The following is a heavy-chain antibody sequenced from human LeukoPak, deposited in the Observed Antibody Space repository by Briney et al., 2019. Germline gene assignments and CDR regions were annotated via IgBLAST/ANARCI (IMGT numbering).Heavy chain of an antibody. V-gene: IGHV3-21*01. J-gene: IGHJ4*02. D-gene: IGHD3-22*01. CDR2: ITRSSSYI. CDR1: GFTFSTYS. Sequence: GGSLRLSCAASGFTFSTYSMNWVRQAPGKGLEWVSSITRSSSYIYYTDSVKGRFTISRDNAKNSLYLQMNSLRVEDTAVYYCARDRVTMIVVVPHYWGQGTLVTVSS. CDR3: ARDRVTMIVVVPHY.